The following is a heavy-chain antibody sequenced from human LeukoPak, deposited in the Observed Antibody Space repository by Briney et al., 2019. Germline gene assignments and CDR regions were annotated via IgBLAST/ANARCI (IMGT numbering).Heavy chain of an antibody. CDR1: GFTFSSYG. Sequence: GGSLRLSCAASGFTFSSYGMHWVRQAPGKGLEGVAVISYDGSNKYYADSVKGRFTISRDNSKNTLYLQMNSLRAEDTAVYYCAKDSILWFGEPTPEYDYWGQGTLVTVSS. CDR2: ISYDGSNK. CDR3: AKDSILWFGEPTPEYDY. V-gene: IGHV3-30*18. D-gene: IGHD3-10*01. J-gene: IGHJ4*02.